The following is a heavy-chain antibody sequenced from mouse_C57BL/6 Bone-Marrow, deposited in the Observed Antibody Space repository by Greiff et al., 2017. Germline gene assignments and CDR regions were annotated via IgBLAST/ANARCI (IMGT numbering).Heavy chain of an antibody. V-gene: IGHV1-15*01. CDR3: TRDHYGSSY. D-gene: IGHD1-1*01. CDR1: GYTFTDYE. J-gene: IGHJ2*01. Sequence: QVQLQQSGAELVRPGASVTLSCKASGYTFTDYEMHWVKQTPVHGLEWIGAIDPETGGTAYNQKFKGKAILTADKSSSTAYMELCSLTSEDSAVYYCTRDHYGSSYWGQGTTLTVSS. CDR2: IDPETGGT.